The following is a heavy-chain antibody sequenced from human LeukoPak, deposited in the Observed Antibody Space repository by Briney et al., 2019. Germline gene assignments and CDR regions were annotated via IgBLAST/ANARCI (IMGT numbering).Heavy chain of an antibody. CDR1: GFTFTSSA. D-gene: IGHD2-8*01. CDR2: IVVGSGNT. CDR3: AAARPQRYCTNGVCYGAWGFDP. Sequence: ASVKVSCKASGFTFTSSAVQWVRQARGQRLEWIGWIVVGSGNTNYAQKFQERVTITRDMSTSTAYMELSSLRSEDSAVYYCAAARPQRYCTNGVCYGAWGFDPWGQGTLVTVSS. V-gene: IGHV1-58*01. J-gene: IGHJ5*02.